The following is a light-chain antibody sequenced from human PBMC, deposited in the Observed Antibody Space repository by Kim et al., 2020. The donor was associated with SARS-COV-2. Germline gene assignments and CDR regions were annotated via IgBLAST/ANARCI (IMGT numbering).Light chain of an antibody. Sequence: EIVMTQSPATLSVSPGETASLSCRASQSVGSNLDWYQQKPGQAPRLLIYGASTRATGTPARFSGTGSGTEFTLTISSLQSEDFAVYYCQQYNNWFMYTFGQGTKLEI. V-gene: IGKV3D-15*01. CDR2: GAS. CDR1: QSVGSN. CDR3: QQYNNWFMYT. J-gene: IGKJ2*01.